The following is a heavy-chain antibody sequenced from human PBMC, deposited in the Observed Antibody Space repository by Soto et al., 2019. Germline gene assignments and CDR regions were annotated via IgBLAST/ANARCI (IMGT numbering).Heavy chain of an antibody. V-gene: IGHV1-69*02. CDR3: ASRYGSRYRACDY. J-gene: IGHJ4*02. D-gene: IGHD3-10*01. CDR2: VNPIVSMS. CDR1: GDTFNFYS. Sequence: QVQLVQSGAEVKRPGSSVKVSCKASGDTFNFYSINWVRQAPGLGLEWMGRVNPIVSMSNYAQKFQGRVTMTADKSTSTASMELGSLRSADTAIYYCASRYGSRYRACDYWGQGALVTVSS.